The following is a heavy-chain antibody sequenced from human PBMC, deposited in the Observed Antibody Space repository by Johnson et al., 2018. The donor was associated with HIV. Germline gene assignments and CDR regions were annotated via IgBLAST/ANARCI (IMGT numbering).Heavy chain of an antibody. CDR3: ARDSSGYSGFDV. CDR1: GFTFSDHY. V-gene: IGHV3-72*01. J-gene: IGHJ3*01. CDR2: TRNKANSYTT. D-gene: IGHD3-22*01. Sequence: VQLVESGGGLVQPGRSLRLSCAASGFTFSDHYMDWVRQAPGKGLEWVGRTRNKANSYTTEYAASVKGRFTISRDDSKNSLYLQMNSLKTEDTAVYYCARDSSGYSGFDVWGQGTMVTVSS.